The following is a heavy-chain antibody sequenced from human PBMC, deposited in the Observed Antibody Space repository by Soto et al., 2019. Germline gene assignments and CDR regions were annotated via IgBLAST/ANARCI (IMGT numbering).Heavy chain of an antibody. J-gene: IGHJ3*02. CDR2: INPSGGGT. CDR1: GYIFTTYY. CDR3: ARSDIVGDGAFDI. V-gene: IGHV1-46*03. D-gene: IGHD1-26*01. Sequence: ASVKVSCKASGYIFTTYYIHWVRQAPGQGLEWMGIINPSGGGTAYAQKFQGRVTMTRDTSTSTVYMELSSLRSEDTAVYYCARSDIVGDGAFDIWGQGTMVTVSS.